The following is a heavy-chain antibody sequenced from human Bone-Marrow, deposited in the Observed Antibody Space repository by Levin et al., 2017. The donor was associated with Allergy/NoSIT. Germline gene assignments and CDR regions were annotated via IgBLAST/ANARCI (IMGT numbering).Heavy chain of an antibody. Sequence: ASVKVSCKASGYTFTSYGISWVRQAPGQGLEWMGWISAYNGSTNYAQKLQGRVTMTTDTSTSTAYMELRSLRSDDTAVYYCARDRIQLCWIFGVVIAPKQTYYYYYGMDVWGQGTTVTVSS. CDR1: GYTFTSYG. CDR3: ARDRIQLCWIFGVVIAPKQTYYYYYGMDV. D-gene: IGHD3-3*01. J-gene: IGHJ6*02. V-gene: IGHV1-18*01. CDR2: ISAYNGST.